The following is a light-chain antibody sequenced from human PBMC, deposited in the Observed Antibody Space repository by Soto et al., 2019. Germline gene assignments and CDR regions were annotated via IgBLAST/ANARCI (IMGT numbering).Light chain of an antibody. CDR1: QSVSSN. V-gene: IGKV3-15*01. CDR3: HHYNNWWA. Sequence: EIVMTRSPATLSVSPGERATLSCRTSQSVSSNLAWYQQKPGQAPRLLIYGASTRATGIPDRFSGSGSGTEFSLTINSLQSEDFAVYYCHHYNNWWAFGQGTKVDIK. J-gene: IGKJ1*01. CDR2: GAS.